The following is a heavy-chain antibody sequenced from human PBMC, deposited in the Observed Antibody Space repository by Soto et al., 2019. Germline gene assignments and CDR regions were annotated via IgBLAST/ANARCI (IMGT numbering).Heavy chain of an antibody. CDR2: INHSGST. CDR3: ATTARPINWFDP. Sequence: LSLTCTVSGGSISSYYWSWIRQPPGKGLEWIGEINHSGSTNYNPSLKSRVTISVDTSKNQFSLKLSSVTAADTAVYYCATTARPINWFDPWGQGTLVTVSS. D-gene: IGHD6-6*01. J-gene: IGHJ5*02. V-gene: IGHV4-34*01. CDR1: GGSISSYY.